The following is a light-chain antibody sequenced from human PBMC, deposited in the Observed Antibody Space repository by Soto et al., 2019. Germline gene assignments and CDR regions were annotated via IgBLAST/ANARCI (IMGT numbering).Light chain of an antibody. Sequence: DIQMTQSPSTLSASVGDRVTITCRASQSISNWLAWYQQKPGKAPDLLIYKASSLQSGVPSRFSGSGSGAEFSLTISSLQPDDVATYYCQQYNNYPWTLGQGTKVDIK. V-gene: IGKV1-5*03. CDR2: KAS. CDR3: QQYNNYPWT. J-gene: IGKJ1*01. CDR1: QSISNW.